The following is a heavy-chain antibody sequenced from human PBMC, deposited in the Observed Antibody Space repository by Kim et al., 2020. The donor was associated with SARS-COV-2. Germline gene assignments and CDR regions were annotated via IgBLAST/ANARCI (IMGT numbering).Heavy chain of an antibody. D-gene: IGHD6-13*01. CDR3: ARGIGYSSSWYRGGRFDP. J-gene: IGHJ5*02. CDR1: GFTFSSYS. CDR2: ISSSSSYI. V-gene: IGHV3-21*01. Sequence: GGSLRLSCAASGFTFSSYSMNWVRQAPGKGLEWVSSISSSSSYIYYADSVKGRFTISRDNAKNSLYLQMNSLRAEDTAVYYCARGIGYSSSWYRGGRFDPWDQGTLVTVSS.